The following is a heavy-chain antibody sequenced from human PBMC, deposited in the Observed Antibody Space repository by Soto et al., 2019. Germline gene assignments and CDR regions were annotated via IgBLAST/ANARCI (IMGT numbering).Heavy chain of an antibody. Sequence: SETLSLTCTVSGVSISSGGYYWGWIRQHPGKGLEWIGNIYYSGRTYYNPPLKSRVTISVDTSKNQFSLKLSSVTAADTAVYYCARQGLPTIPRFTIFGVVTPYYGMDVWGQGTTVTVSS. D-gene: IGHD3-3*01. V-gene: IGHV4-39*01. CDR1: GVSISSGGYY. CDR2: IYYSGRT. J-gene: IGHJ6*02. CDR3: ARQGLPTIPRFTIFGVVTPYYGMDV.